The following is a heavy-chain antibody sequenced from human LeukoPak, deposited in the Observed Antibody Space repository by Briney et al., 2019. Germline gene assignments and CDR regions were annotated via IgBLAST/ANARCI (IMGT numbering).Heavy chain of an antibody. J-gene: IGHJ4*02. CDR3: AKDGGGSNGGFDY. CDR2: TRNKPNSYTT. CDR1: GFTFSNYY. D-gene: IGHD1-26*01. V-gene: IGHV3-72*01. Sequence: GGSLRLSCAASGFTFSNYYMDWVRQAPGRGLEWVGRTRNKPNSYTTEYAASVKGRFTISRDDSKNSLYLQMNSLKTEDTAVYYCAKDGGGSNGGFDYWGQGTLVTVSS.